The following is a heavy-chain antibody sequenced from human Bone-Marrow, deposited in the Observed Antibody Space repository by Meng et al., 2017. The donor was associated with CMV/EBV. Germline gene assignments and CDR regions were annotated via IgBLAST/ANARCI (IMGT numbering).Heavy chain of an antibody. CDR1: GFTFSSYG. CDR2: IRYDGSNK. Sequence: GGSLRLSCAASGFTFSSYGMHWVRQAPGKGLEWVAFIRYDGSNKYYADSVKGRFTISRDNSKNTLYLQMNSLRAEDTAVYYCAKGSDCSGGSCYYYGMDVWGQGTTVTGSS. CDR3: AKGSDCSGGSCYYYGMDV. J-gene: IGHJ6*01. D-gene: IGHD2-15*01. V-gene: IGHV3-30*02.